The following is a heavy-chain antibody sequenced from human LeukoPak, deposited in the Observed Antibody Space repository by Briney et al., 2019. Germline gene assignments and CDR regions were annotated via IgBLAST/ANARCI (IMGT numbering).Heavy chain of an antibody. J-gene: IGHJ4*02. CDR2: IWYDGSNK. CDR1: GFTFSSYG. Sequence: GGSLRLSCAASGFTFSSYGMHWVRQAPGKGLEWVAVIWYDGSNKYYADSVKGRFTISRDNSKNTLYLQMNSLRAEDTAVYYCARDPSMVAGGYVIKWDYWGQGTLVTVSS. D-gene: IGHD3-22*01. V-gene: IGHV3-33*01. CDR3: ARDPSMVAGGYVIKWDY.